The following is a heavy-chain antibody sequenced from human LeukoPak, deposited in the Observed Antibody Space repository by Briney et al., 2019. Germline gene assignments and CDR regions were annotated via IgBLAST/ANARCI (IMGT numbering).Heavy chain of an antibody. Sequence: GEYLKISCKGSGYSFTSYWISWVRQMPGKGLEWMGRIDPSDSYTNYSPSFQGHVSISADKSISTAYLQWSSLKASGTAMYYCARHGSGWTFDPWGQGTPVTVSS. CDR1: GYSFTSYW. CDR3: ARHGSGWTFDP. V-gene: IGHV5-10-1*01. CDR2: IDPSDSYT. D-gene: IGHD6-19*01. J-gene: IGHJ5*01.